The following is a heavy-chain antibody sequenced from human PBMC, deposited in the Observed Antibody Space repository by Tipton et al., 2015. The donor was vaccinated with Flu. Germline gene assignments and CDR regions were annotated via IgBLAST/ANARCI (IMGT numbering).Heavy chain of an antibody. V-gene: IGHV4-38-2*02. D-gene: IGHD6-19*01. J-gene: IGHJ4*02. CDR1: GDSIGSPYF. Sequence: TLSLTCSVSGDSIGSPYFWGWIRQPPGKGLEWIGEINHRGSPNYNPSLKSRVTISVDTSKNQFSLKVTSLTAADTTIYYCARGSGHTNAYLDFWGQGTQVTVSS. CDR3: ARGSGHTNAYLDF. CDR2: INHRGSP.